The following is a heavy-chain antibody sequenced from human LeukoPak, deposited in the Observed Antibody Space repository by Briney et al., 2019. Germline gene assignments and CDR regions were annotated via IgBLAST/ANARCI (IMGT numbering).Heavy chain of an antibody. D-gene: IGHD3-22*01. CDR2: INPNSGGT. Sequence: ASVKVSCKASGYTFTGYYMHWVRQAPGQGLEWMGWINPNSGGTNYAQKFQGRVTMTRDTSISTAYMELSRLRSDDTAVYYCAGEYYYDSSGYGTAARSNAFDIWGQGTMVTVSS. CDR1: GYTFTGYY. CDR3: AGEYYYDSSGYGTAARSNAFDI. J-gene: IGHJ3*02. V-gene: IGHV1-2*02.